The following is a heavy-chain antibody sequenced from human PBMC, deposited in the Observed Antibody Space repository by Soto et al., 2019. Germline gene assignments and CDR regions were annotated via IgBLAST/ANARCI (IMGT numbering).Heavy chain of an antibody. J-gene: IGHJ6*02. V-gene: IGHV3-20*04. CDR3: ARGLRFLEWLLSGEADYYYYGMDV. CDR1: GFTFDDYG. Sequence: GGSLRLSCAASGFTFDDYGMSWVRQAPGKGLEWVSGINWSGGSTGYADSVKGRFTISRDNSKNTLYLQMNSLRAEDTAVYYCARGLRFLEWLLSGEADYYYYGMDVWGQGTTVTVSS. CDR2: INWSGGST. D-gene: IGHD3-3*01.